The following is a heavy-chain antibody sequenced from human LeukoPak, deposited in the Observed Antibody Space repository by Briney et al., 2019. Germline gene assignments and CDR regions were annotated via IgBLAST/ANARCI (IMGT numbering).Heavy chain of an antibody. V-gene: IGHV1-8*03. Sequence: ASVKVSCKASGYTFTSYDINWVRQATGQGLEWMGWMNPNSGNTGYAQKFQGRVTITRNTSISTAYMELSSLRSEDTAVYYCARGITIFGVVYFDYWGQGTLVTVSS. J-gene: IGHJ4*02. D-gene: IGHD3-3*01. CDR1: GYTFTSYD. CDR2: MNPNSGNT. CDR3: ARGITIFGVVYFDY.